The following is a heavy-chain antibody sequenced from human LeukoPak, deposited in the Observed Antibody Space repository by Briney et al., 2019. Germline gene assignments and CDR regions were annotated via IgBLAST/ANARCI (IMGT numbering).Heavy chain of an antibody. CDR2: ISSKGAGT. CDR1: GFTFSSYA. CDR3: AKDLRVTIFGVVNDY. Sequence: GGSLRLSCAASGFTFSSYAMSWVRQAPGKGLEWVSSISSKGAGTYYADSVKGRFTISRDNPKNTLYLQMNSLRVGDTAVYYCAKDLRVTIFGVVNDYWGQGTLVTVSS. D-gene: IGHD3-3*01. J-gene: IGHJ4*02. V-gene: IGHV3-23*01.